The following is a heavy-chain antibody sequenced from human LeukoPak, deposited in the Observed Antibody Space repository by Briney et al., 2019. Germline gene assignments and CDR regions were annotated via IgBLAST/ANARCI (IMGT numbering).Heavy chain of an antibody. CDR2: ISGSGGST. CDR3: AKDLYGGNSDYYYYYGMDV. V-gene: IGHV3-23*01. J-gene: IGHJ6*02. Sequence: PGGSLRLSCAASGFTFSSYAMSWVRQAPGKGLEWVSAISGSGGSTYYADSVKGRFTISRDNSKNTLYLQMNSLRAEDTAVYYCAKDLYGGNSDYYYYYGMDVWGQGTTVTVSS. CDR1: GFTFSSYA. D-gene: IGHD4-23*01.